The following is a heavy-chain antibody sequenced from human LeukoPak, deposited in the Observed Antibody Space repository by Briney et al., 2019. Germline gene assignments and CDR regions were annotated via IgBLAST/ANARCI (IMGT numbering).Heavy chain of an antibody. Sequence: SETLSLTCAVYGGSFSTYYWSWIRQPPGKGLDWIGEINHSGSTNYNPSLKSRVTISVDTSKNQFSLKLSSVTAADTAVYYCARGTIFGVVNPDYWGQGTLVTVSS. CDR3: ARGTIFGVVNPDY. CDR2: INHSGST. J-gene: IGHJ4*02. D-gene: IGHD3-3*01. V-gene: IGHV4-34*01. CDR1: GGSFSTYY.